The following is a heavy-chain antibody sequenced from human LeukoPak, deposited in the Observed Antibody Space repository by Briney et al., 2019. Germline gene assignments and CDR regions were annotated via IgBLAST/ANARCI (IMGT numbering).Heavy chain of an antibody. D-gene: IGHD4/OR15-4a*01. Sequence: NPGGSLRLSCAASGFTFSTYTMNWVRKAPGKGLEWVSSISSSSSYIYYADSVKGRFTISRDNAKNSLYLQMNSLRAEDTAVYYCVRIPNSANFPNWFDPWGQGTLVTVSS. CDR2: ISSSSSYI. CDR1: GFTFSTYT. J-gene: IGHJ5*02. V-gene: IGHV3-21*01. CDR3: VRIPNSANFPNWFDP.